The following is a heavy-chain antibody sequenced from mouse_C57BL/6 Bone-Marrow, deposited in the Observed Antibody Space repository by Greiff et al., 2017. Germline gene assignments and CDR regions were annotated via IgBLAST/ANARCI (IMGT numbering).Heavy chain of an antibody. D-gene: IGHD2-2*01. J-gene: IGHJ3*01. CDR1: GYTFTSYD. Sequence: QVQLQQSGPELVKPGASVKLSCKASGYTFTSYDINWVKQRPGQGLEWIGWIYPGDGSTKYNEKFKGKATVTVDTSSSTAYMELHRLTSEDSAVYFCARQWVPVTRTWFAYWGQGTLVTVSA. CDR3: ARQWVPVTRTWFAY. CDR2: IYPGDGST. V-gene: IGHV1-85*01.